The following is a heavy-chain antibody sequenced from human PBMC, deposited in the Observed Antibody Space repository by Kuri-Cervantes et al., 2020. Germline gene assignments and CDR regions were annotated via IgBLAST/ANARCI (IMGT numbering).Heavy chain of an antibody. J-gene: IGHJ5*01. Sequence: GSLRLSCTFAGGSISSYYWSWIRQPPGKGLEWIGYMYHSGSYYYNPSLKSQVACLVDTSKNHFSLRLYSVTAAIRAVYYCARQVAPLSWSDSWGPGIQVTVSS. CDR2: MYHSGSY. CDR3: ARQVAPLSWSDS. D-gene: IGHD1-14*01. CDR1: GGSISSYY. V-gene: IGHV4-59*08.